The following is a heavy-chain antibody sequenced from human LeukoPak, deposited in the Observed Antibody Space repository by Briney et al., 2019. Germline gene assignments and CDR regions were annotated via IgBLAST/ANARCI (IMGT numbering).Heavy chain of an antibody. V-gene: IGHV3-23*03. J-gene: IGHJ3*02. D-gene: IGHD4-23*01. CDR3: AREPQQGGNSGAFDI. CDR2: IYSGGTT. CDR1: GFTFSSYA. Sequence: GGSLRLSCAASGFTFSSYAMSWVRQPPGKGLEWVSLIYSGGTTYYADSVKGRLTVSRDNSKNTLYLQMNSLRAEDTAVYYCAREPQQGGNSGAFDIWGQGTMVVVSS.